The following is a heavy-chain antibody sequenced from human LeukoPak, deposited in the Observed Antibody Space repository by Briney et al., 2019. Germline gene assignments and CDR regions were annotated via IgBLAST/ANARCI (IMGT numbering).Heavy chain of an antibody. CDR3: ARERLFSASAFEY. J-gene: IGHJ4*02. D-gene: IGHD2-15*01. CDR2: IKEDGSDE. Sequence: GGSLRLSRAASEFTFSSYWMSWVRRAPGRGLEWVANIKEDGSDENYLDSVRGRFTISRDNAKKLLYLQMSSLRAEDTAVYYCARERLFSASAFEYWGQGTLVTVSS. CDR1: EFTFSSYW. V-gene: IGHV3-7*05.